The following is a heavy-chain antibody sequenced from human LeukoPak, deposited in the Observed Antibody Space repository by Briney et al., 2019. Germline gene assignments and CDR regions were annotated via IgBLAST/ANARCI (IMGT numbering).Heavy chain of an antibody. J-gene: IGHJ4*02. CDR1: GFTFSPYW. Sequence: PGGSLRLSCEASGFTFSPYWMHWVRQAPGKGLVWVSRINSDGSSTLYADSVKGRFTISRDNAKNTLYLQMNSLRDEDTALYYCAKAGIGVVGYFDYWGQGTLVTVSS. D-gene: IGHD6-19*01. CDR2: INSDGSST. V-gene: IGHV3-74*01. CDR3: AKAGIGVVGYFDY.